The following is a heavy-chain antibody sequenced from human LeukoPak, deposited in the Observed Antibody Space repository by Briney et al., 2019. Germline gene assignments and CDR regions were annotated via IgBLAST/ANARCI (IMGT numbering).Heavy chain of an antibody. CDR2: ISSSGGST. CDR1: GFTFSSYA. Sequence: GGSLRLSCAASGFTFSSYAMSWVRQAPGKGLEWVSAISSSGGSTYYADSVKGRFTISRDNSKNTLYLQMNSLRAEDTAVYYCAKAGCGGDCYPAPLGYWGQGTLVTVSS. V-gene: IGHV3-23*01. J-gene: IGHJ4*02. D-gene: IGHD2-21*02. CDR3: AKAGCGGDCYPAPLGY.